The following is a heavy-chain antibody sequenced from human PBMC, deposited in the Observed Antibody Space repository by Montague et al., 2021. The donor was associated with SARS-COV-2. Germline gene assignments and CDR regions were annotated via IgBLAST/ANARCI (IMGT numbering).Heavy chain of an antibody. Sequence: SETLSLTCTVSGDSITNNYYWGWIRQPPGKGLEWIGTIYHSGTTYYNPSLKSRVTISVDTSNNPFSLKLTSVTAADTAVYYCARRHIVASNRAFDYWGQGTLVTGPS. CDR1: GDSITNNYY. CDR2: IYHSGTT. CDR3: ARRHIVASNRAFDY. D-gene: IGHD2-21*01. V-gene: IGHV4-38-2*02. J-gene: IGHJ4*02.